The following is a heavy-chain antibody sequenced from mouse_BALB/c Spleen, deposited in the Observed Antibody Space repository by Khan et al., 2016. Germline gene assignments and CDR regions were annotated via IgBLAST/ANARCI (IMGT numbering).Heavy chain of an antibody. V-gene: IGHV1-7*01. CDR2: INPSTGYT. CDR3: ARSGTSCFDY. CDR1: GYTFTSYW. D-gene: IGHD4-1*01. Sequence: QVQLQQSGAELAKPGASVKMSCKASGYTFTSYWMHWVKQRPGQGLEWIGYINPSTGYTEYNQKFKDKATLTADKSSSTAYMQLSSLTSEDSAVYYGARSGTSCFDYGGQGTTLTVSS. J-gene: IGHJ2*01.